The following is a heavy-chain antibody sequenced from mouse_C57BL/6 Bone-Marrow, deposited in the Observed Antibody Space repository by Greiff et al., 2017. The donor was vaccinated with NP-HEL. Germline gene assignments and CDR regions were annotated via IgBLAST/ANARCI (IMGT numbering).Heavy chain of an antibody. CDR2: ISYDGSN. J-gene: IGHJ2*01. CDR1: GYSITSGYY. Sequence: EVKLEESGPGLVKPSQSLSLTCSVTGYSITSGYYWNWIRQFPGNKLEWMGYISYDGSNNYNPSLKNRISITRDTSKNQFFLKLNSVTTEDTATYYCARDDGYSPFDYWGQGTTLTVSS. D-gene: IGHD2-3*01. CDR3: ARDDGYSPFDY. V-gene: IGHV3-6*01.